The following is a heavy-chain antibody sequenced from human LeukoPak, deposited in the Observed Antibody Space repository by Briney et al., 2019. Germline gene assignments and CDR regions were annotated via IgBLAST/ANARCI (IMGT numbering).Heavy chain of an antibody. CDR1: GFTFTDSF. CDR2: ISSGGRTI. Sequence: GGSLRLSCAASGFTFTDSFMTWIRQAPGKGLEWVSSISSGGRTIYYADFVKGRFTISRDNSKNTLYLQMNSLRAEDTAVYYCAKDRTPHYYDSSGYLPPFDYWGQGTLVTVSS. J-gene: IGHJ4*02. CDR3: AKDRTPHYYDSSGYLPPFDY. D-gene: IGHD3-22*01. V-gene: IGHV3-11*04.